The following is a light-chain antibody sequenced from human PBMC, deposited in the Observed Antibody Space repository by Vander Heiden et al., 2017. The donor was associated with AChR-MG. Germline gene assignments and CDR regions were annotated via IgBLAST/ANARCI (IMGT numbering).Light chain of an antibody. CDR2: KIS. J-gene: IGLJ1*01. V-gene: IGLV2-8*01. CDR3: SSYAGSNNLV. Sequence: QSAPTQPPSASGSPCQAATISSTGTGSDVGGYNYVSWYQHHPGEAPQRMIYKISRPPSGVPDRFSGSKSGNTASLTVSGLQEEDEADYYCSSYAGSNNLVFGSGTKVTVL. CDR1: GSDVGGYNY.